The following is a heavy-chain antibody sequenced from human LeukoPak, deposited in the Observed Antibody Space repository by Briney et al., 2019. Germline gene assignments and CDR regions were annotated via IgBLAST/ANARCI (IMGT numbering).Heavy chain of an antibody. D-gene: IGHD3-10*01. CDR2: ISGSGGST. CDR3: VRITMVRGAQADYDYYYGMDV. J-gene: IGHJ6*02. V-gene: IGHV3-23*01. CDR1: GFTFSSCA. Sequence: PGGSLRLSCAASGFTFSSCAMSWVRQAPGMGLEWVSAISGSGGSTYYADSVKGRFTISRDNSKNTLYLQMNSLRAEDTAVYYCVRITMVRGAQADYDYYYGMDVWGQGTPSPSP.